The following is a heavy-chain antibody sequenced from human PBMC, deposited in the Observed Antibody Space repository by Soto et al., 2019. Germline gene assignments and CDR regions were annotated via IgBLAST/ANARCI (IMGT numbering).Heavy chain of an antibody. CDR1: GYTFTSYG. CDR2: ISAYNGNT. D-gene: IGHD2-8*02. Sequence: ASVKVSCKASGYTFTSYGISWVRQAPGQGLEWMGWISAYNGNTNYAQKFQGRVTISADESTSTAYMDLSSLRFEDTAIYYCARIYCSGGICFPNWVDPWGQGTLVTVSS. J-gene: IGHJ5*02. V-gene: IGHV1-18*01. CDR3: ARIYCSGGICFPNWVDP.